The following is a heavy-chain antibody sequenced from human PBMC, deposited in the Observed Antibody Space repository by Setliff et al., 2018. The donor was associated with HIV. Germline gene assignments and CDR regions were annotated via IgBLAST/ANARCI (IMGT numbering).Heavy chain of an antibody. CDR3: ARGPSITMTNDAFDI. D-gene: IGHD3-22*01. V-gene: IGHV4-59*01. Sequence: SETLSLTCTVSGGSISSYYWSWIRQPPGKGLEWIGYIYYSGSTNYNPSLKSRVTISVDTSKNQFSLKLSSVTAADTAVYYCARGPSITMTNDAFDIWGQGTMVTVS. CDR1: GGSISSYY. J-gene: IGHJ3*02. CDR2: IYYSGST.